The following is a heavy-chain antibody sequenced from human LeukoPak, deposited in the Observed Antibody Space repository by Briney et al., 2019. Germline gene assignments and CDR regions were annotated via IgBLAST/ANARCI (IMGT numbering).Heavy chain of an antibody. J-gene: IGHJ4*02. Sequence: ASVKVSCKVSGYTLTELSMHWVRQAPGQGLEWMGRINPNRGGTNYAQKFQGRVTMTRDTSISTAYMELSRLRYDDTAVYYCARGTTEGDYWGQGTLVTVSS. V-gene: IGHV1-2*06. D-gene: IGHD1-1*01. CDR1: GYTLTELS. CDR2: INPNRGGT. CDR3: ARGTTEGDY.